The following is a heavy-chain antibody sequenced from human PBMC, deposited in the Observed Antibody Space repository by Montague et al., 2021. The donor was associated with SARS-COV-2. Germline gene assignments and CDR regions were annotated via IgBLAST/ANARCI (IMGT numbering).Heavy chain of an antibody. CDR3: ARLLAATGHFDF. J-gene: IGHJ4*02. CDR2: MSYSGSS. Sequence: SETLSLTCTVSGGSINTPNHYWGWIRQPPGKRLEWVGSMSYSGSSYYNPSLRRRLTISVDTSKNQFSLRLSSVTAADTAAYCCARLLAATGHFDFWGQGTLVTVSS. CDR1: GGSINTPNHY. D-gene: IGHD6-13*01. V-gene: IGHV4-39*01.